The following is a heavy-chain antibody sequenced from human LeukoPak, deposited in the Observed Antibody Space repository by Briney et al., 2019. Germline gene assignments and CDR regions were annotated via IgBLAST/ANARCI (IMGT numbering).Heavy chain of an antibody. D-gene: IGHD2-2*01. CDR1: GYTFTSYD. CDR3: ARGLIVVVPAAISDYYYYMDV. Sequence: ASVKVSCKASGYTFTSYDINWVRQATGQGLEWMGWMNPNSGNTGYAQKFQGRVTITRNTSISTAYIELSSLRSEDTAVYYCARGLIVVVPAAISDYYYYMDVWGKGTTVTVSS. V-gene: IGHV1-8*03. J-gene: IGHJ6*03. CDR2: MNPNSGNT.